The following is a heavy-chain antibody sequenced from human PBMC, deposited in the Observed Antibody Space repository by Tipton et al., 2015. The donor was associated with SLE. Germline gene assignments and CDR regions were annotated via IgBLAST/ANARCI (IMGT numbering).Heavy chain of an antibody. Sequence: ALSLTCTVSGGSISSYYWSWIRQPPGKGLEWIGYIYYSGSTNYNPSLKSRVTISVDTSKNQFSLKLSSVTAADTAVYYCARGYSSGWCVYWGQGTLVTVSS. CDR3: ARGYSSGWCVY. V-gene: IGHV4-59*01. CDR2: IYYSGST. D-gene: IGHD6-19*01. CDR1: GGSISSYY. J-gene: IGHJ4*02.